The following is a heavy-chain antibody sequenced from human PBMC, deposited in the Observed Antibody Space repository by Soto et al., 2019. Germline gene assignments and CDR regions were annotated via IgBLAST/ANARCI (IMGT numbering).Heavy chain of an antibody. J-gene: IGHJ4*02. Sequence: QVHLVQSGAEVKKPGASVKVSCRSSGYTFTSNAIHWVRQAPGQSLEWMGWVNAGNGYTKYSQNFQGRVAITSDTSASTAYMELNSLRSEDTAVYYCARGAHTYGYVFDYWGQGTLDAVSS. CDR2: VNAGNGYT. D-gene: IGHD5-18*01. V-gene: IGHV1-3*01. CDR1: GYTFTSNA. CDR3: ARGAHTYGYVFDY.